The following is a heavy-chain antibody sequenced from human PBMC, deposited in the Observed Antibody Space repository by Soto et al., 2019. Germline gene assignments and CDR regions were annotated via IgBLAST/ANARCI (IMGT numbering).Heavy chain of an antibody. D-gene: IGHD3-10*01. CDR3: AGSYKYGSGTFDAFDI. CDR2: IIPIFGTT. J-gene: IGHJ3*02. V-gene: IGHV1-69*01. Sequence: QVQLVQSGTEVKKPGSSVKVSCKASGGTFSSYAIRWVRQAPGQGLESMGGIIPIFGTTNYAQRFQGRGSITADESTHTTYMELSSLRSEDTAVYYCAGSYKYGSGTFDAFDIWGQGTLVTVSS. CDR1: GGTFSSYA.